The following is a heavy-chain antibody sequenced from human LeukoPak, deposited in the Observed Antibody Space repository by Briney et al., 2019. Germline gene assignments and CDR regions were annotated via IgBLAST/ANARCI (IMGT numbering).Heavy chain of an antibody. J-gene: IGHJ5*02. CDR1: GFTFRNYW. V-gene: IGHV3-7*01. CDR3: ARLGGETTRFDL. Sequence: PGGSLRLSCAASGFTFRNYWMSWVRQAPGRGLDWVATIKQEGNVKYYVDSVKGRFTISRDNADNSLYLQINSLRVEDTAVYYCARLGGETTRFDLWGQGALVTVSS. D-gene: IGHD3-16*01. CDR2: IKQEGNVK.